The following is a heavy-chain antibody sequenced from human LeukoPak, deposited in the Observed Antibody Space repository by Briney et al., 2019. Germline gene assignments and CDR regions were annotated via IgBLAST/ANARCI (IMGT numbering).Heavy chain of an antibody. D-gene: IGHD3-22*01. J-gene: IGHJ3*02. CDR2: INPSGGST. CDR3: ARLVLDSSGYRSYPDAFDI. CDR1: GYTFTSYY. Sequence: ASVKVSCKASGYTFTSYYMHWVRQAPGQGLEWMGIINPSGGSTSYAQKFQGRVTMTRDTSTSTVYMELSSLRSEDTAVYYCARLVLDSSGYRSYPDAFDIWGQGTMVTVSS. V-gene: IGHV1-46*01.